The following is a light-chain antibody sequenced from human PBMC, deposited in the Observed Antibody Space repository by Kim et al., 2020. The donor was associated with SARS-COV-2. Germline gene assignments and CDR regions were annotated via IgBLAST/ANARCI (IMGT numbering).Light chain of an antibody. V-gene: IGLV2-8*01. CDR3: ASHGGYDYV. Sequence: PGQSDAISCSGTRGDFGRYKYDSWYQQHPGKSPNLIIYEVTKRPSGVPDRFSGSMSGNTASLTVAGLQAEDEADYYCASHGGYDYVFGTGTKVTVL. CDR2: EVT. J-gene: IGLJ1*01. CDR1: RGDFGRYKY.